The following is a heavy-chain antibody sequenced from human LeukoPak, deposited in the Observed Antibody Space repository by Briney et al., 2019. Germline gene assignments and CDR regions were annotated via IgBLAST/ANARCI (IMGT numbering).Heavy chain of an antibody. CDR2: INPNSGGT. CDR1: GYTFTGYY. V-gene: IGHV1-2*02. Sequence: ASVKVSCKASGYTFTGYYMHWVRQAPGQGLEWMGWINPNSGGTNYAQKFQGRVTMTRDTSISTAYMELSRLRSDDTAVYYCARGGRIAAAGSRPFDYWGQGTLVTVSS. CDR3: ARGGRIAAAGSRPFDY. J-gene: IGHJ4*02. D-gene: IGHD6-13*01.